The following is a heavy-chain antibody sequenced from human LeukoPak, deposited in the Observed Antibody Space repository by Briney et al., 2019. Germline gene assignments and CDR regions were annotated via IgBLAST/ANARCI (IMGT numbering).Heavy chain of an antibody. J-gene: IGHJ5*02. Sequence: SETLSLTCTVSGYSISSGYYWGWIRQPPGKGLEWIGSIYHSGSTYYNPSLKSRVTISVDTSKNQFSLKLSSVTAADTAVYYCARDREGGSSWSGHWFDPWGQGTLVTVSS. CDR1: GYSISSGYY. CDR3: ARDREGGSSWSGHWFDP. D-gene: IGHD6-13*01. CDR2: IYHSGST. V-gene: IGHV4-38-2*02.